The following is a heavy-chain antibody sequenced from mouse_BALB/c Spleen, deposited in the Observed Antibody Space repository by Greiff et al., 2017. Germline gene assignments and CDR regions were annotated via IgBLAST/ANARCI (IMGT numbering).Heavy chain of an antibody. D-gene: IGHD2-1*01. J-gene: IGHJ4*01. CDR3: TTYGNYAMDY. V-gene: IGHV6-6*02. CDR1: GFTFSNYW. CDR2: IRLKSNNYAT. Sequence: DVHLVESGGGLVQPGGSMKLSCVASGFTFSNYWMNWVRQSPEKGLEWVAEIRLKSNNYATHYAESVKGRFTISRDDSKSSVYLQMNNLRAEDTGIYYCTTYGNYAMDYWGQGTSVTVSS.